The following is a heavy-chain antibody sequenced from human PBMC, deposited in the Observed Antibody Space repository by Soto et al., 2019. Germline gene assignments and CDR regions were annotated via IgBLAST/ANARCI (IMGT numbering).Heavy chain of an antibody. CDR3: ARDPYYYDSSGYLFDY. Sequence: ASVKFSCKASGYTFTSYAMHWVRQAPGQRLEWMGWINAGNGNTKYSQKFQGRVTITRDTSASTAYMELSSLRSEDTAVYYCARDPYYYDSSGYLFDYWGQGTLVTVSS. J-gene: IGHJ4*02. D-gene: IGHD3-22*01. CDR1: GYTFTSYA. CDR2: INAGNGNT. V-gene: IGHV1-3*01.